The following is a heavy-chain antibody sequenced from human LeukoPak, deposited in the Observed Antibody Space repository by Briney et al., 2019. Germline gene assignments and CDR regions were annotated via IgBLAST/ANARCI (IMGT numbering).Heavy chain of an antibody. Sequence: PSETLSLTCAVYGGSFSGYYWSWIRQPPGKGLEWIGEINHSGSTNYNPSLKSRVTISVDTSKNQFSLKLSSVTAADATVYYCASLKQSVQRMYYYYGMDVWGQGTTVTVSS. J-gene: IGHJ6*02. D-gene: IGHD6-6*01. CDR2: INHSGST. V-gene: IGHV4-34*01. CDR3: ASLKQSVQRMYYYYGMDV. CDR1: GGSFSGYY.